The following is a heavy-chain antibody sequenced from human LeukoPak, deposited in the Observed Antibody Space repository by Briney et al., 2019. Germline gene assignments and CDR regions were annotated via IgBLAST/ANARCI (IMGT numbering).Heavy chain of an antibody. CDR1: GFTFNNYA. CDR3: AKGSSPFDY. Sequence: PGGSLRLSCAASGFTFNNYAMSWVRQAPGKGLEWVSGISGSGGTTYCADSVTGRFTISRDTSKNTLYLQVNSLRAEDTAVYYCAKGSSPFDYWGQGTLVTVSS. V-gene: IGHV3-23*01. D-gene: IGHD1-26*01. J-gene: IGHJ4*02. CDR2: ISGSGGTT.